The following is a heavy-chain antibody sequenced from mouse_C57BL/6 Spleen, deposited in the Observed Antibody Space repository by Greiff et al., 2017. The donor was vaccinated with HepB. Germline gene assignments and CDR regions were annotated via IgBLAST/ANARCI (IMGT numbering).Heavy chain of an antibody. CDR2: IDPETGGT. CDR3: TRRPDDKAMDY. D-gene: IGHD2-12*01. CDR1: GYTFTDYE. V-gene: IGHV1-15*01. J-gene: IGHJ4*01. Sequence: QVQLKESGAELVRPGASVTLSCKASGYTFTDYEMHWVKQTPVHGLEWIGAIDPETGGTAYNQKFKGKAILTADKSSSTAYMELRSLTSEDSAVYYCTRRPDDKAMDYWGQGTSVTVSS.